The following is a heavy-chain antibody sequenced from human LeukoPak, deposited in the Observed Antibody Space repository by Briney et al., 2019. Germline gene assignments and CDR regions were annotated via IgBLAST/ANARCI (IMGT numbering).Heavy chain of an antibody. CDR2: IGGSNYYRGST. J-gene: IGHJ5*02. CDR1: GASISSSAYY. CDR3: ARLETSVTEHNWFDP. Sequence: PSETLSLTCTVSGASISSSAYYWGWIRQPPGKGLEWIGSIGGSNYYRGSTYYNPSLKSRVTIHVDTSKDQFTLKLSSVTAADTAVYYCARLETSVTEHNWFDPWGQGTLVTVSS. D-gene: IGHD2-21*02. V-gene: IGHV4-39*01.